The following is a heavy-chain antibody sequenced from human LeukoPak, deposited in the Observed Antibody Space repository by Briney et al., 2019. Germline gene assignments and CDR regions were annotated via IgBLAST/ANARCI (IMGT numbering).Heavy chain of an antibody. J-gene: IGHJ4*02. V-gene: IGHV4-39*01. Sequence: SETLSLTCTVSGGSISSSRYYWGWIRQPPGKGLEWIGSIYYSGSTYYNPSLKSRVTISVDTSKNQFSLKLSSVTAADTAVYYCARHFRAGYQLLPQHFDYWGQGTLVTVSS. CDR3: ARHFRAGYQLLPQHFDY. CDR1: GGSISSSRYY. D-gene: IGHD2-2*01. CDR2: IYYSGST.